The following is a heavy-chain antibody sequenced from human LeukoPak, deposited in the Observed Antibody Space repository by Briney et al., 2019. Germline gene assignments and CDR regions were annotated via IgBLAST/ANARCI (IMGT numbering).Heavy chain of an antibody. Sequence: GGSLRLSCAAAGFTFSRYWMSWVRQAAGKGLECVAKIKEDGSEKHYVDPVKGRFTISRDNAKNSLHLQMNSLRAEDTAAYYCARDYTGRWNDYWGQGTLVTVFS. CDR3: ARDYTGRWNDY. CDR1: GFTFSRYW. CDR2: IKEDGSEK. D-gene: IGHD1-1*01. V-gene: IGHV3-7*01. J-gene: IGHJ4*02.